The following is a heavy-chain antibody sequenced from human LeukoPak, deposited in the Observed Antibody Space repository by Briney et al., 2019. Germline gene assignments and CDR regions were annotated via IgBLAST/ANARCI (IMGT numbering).Heavy chain of an antibody. CDR2: INPNSGGT. Sequence: ASVKVSCKAYGYTFTGYNVLWVRHAPGQGLEWMGWINPNSGGTHSAQKFQGRVTMTRDTSISTAYMELSRVTSDDTTVYYCARWVGYSNWFDPWGQGTLVTVSS. CDR3: ARWVGYSNWFDP. CDR1: GYTFTGYN. J-gene: IGHJ5*02. D-gene: IGHD2-15*01. V-gene: IGHV1-2*02.